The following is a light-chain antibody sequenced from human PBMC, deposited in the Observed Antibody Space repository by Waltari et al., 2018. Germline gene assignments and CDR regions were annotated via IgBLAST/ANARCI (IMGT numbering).Light chain of an antibody. CDR1: QSVSSN. J-gene: IGKJ1*01. Sequence: EIVLTQSPATLSLSPGERATLSCRASQSVSSNLAWYQQKPGQAPRLLIYDASKRATGILARFSGSGSGTDLTLTISSLEPEDFAVYYCQHRSSWPWTFGQGTKVEIK. CDR3: QHRSSWPWT. V-gene: IGKV3-11*01. CDR2: DAS.